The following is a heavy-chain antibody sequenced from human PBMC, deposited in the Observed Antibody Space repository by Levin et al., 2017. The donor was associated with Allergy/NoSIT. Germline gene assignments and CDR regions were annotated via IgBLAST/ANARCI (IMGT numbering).Heavy chain of an antibody. CDR1: GFTFSSYA. Sequence: GESLKISCAASGFTFSSYAMHWVRQAPGKGLEWVAVISYDGSNKYYADSVKGRFTISRDNSKNTLYLQMNSLRAEDTAVYYCARGYCSSTSCSFDYWGQGTLVTVSS. CDR2: ISYDGSNK. D-gene: IGHD2-2*01. J-gene: IGHJ4*02. V-gene: IGHV3-30-3*01. CDR3: ARGYCSSTSCSFDY.